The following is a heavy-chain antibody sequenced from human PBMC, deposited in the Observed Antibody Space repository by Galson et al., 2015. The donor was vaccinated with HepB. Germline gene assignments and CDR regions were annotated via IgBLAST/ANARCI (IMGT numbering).Heavy chain of an antibody. CDR2: ISYDGSNK. Sequence: SLRLSCAASGFTFSSYGMHWVRQAPGKGLEWVAVISYDGSNKYYADSVKGRFTISRDNSKNTLYLHMNSLRAEDTAVYYCAKIHGTDYDILTGPEDYWGQGTLVTVSS. CDR3: AKIHGTDYDILTGPEDY. D-gene: IGHD3-9*01. CDR1: GFTFSSYG. V-gene: IGHV3-30*18. J-gene: IGHJ4*02.